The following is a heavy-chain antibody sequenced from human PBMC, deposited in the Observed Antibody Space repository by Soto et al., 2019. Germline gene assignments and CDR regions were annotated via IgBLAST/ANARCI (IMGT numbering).Heavy chain of an antibody. J-gene: IGHJ6*02. Sequence: GGSLRLSCAASGFTFSNYWMTWVRQAPGKGLEWVANIKQDGSESSYVGSVKGRFTISRDNSKNSLYLQVSNLRAEDAAVYYCARERGSKSMDVWGQGTTASVSS. V-gene: IGHV3-7*03. CDR3: ARERGSKSMDV. CDR1: GFTFSNYW. D-gene: IGHD2-15*01. CDR2: IKQDGSES.